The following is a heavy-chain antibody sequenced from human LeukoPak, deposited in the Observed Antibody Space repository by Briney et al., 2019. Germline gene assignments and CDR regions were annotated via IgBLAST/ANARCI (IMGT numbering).Heavy chain of an antibody. CDR3: ARDRHDFWSGYYYYYYMDV. J-gene: IGHJ6*03. D-gene: IGHD3-3*01. CDR2: ISSSGSTI. CDR1: GFTFSSYE. Sequence: GGSLRLSCAASGFTFSSYEMNWVRQAPGKGLEWVSYISSSGSTIYYADSVKGRFTISRDNAKNSLYLQMNSLRAEDTAVYYCARDRHDFWSGYYYYYYMDVWGKGTTVTVSS. V-gene: IGHV3-48*03.